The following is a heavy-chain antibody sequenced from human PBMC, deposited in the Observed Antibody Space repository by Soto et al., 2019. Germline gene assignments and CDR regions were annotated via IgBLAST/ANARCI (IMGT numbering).Heavy chain of an antibody. CDR3: AHRIDYWNYAYIGYFDY. CDR2: IYWDDDK. Sequence: TLVNPTQTLTLTCTFSGFSLSTSGVGVGWIRQPPGKALEWLALIYWDDDKRYSPSLKSRLTITKDTSKNQVVLTMTNMDPVDTATYYCAHRIDYWNYAYIGYFDYWGQGTLVTVSS. J-gene: IGHJ4*02. V-gene: IGHV2-5*02. D-gene: IGHD1-7*01. CDR1: GFSLSTSGVG.